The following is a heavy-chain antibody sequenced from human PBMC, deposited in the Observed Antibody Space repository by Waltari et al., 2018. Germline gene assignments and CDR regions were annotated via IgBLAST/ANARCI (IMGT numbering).Heavy chain of an antibody. V-gene: IGHV3-74*01. CDR3: ARGADL. D-gene: IGHD3-3*01. CDR2: ISGDGSTI. Sequence: EVQLVESGGGLVEPGGSLRLSCAASGFTLSGTWLHWVRHVPGKGLVGVSGISGDGSTINYAASVKARFTSSRDTAKNTLYLQMNSLRAEDTAVYYCARGADLRGQGILVTVSS. J-gene: IGHJ4*02. CDR1: GFTLSGTW.